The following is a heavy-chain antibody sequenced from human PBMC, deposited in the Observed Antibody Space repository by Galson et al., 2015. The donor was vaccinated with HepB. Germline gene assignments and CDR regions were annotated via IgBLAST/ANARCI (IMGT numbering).Heavy chain of an antibody. CDR2: IYPHNSDT. D-gene: IGHD2-21*01. Sequence: QSGAEVKKPGESLKISCKGSGYNFAGYWIGWVRQMPGKGLEWMGIIYPHNSDTRYSPSFQGQATLSVDTSINTAYLQWASLKASDSAIYFCARGIATYCFDHWGQGTLVTVSS. CDR1: GYNFAGYW. J-gene: IGHJ4*02. CDR3: ARGIATYCFDH. V-gene: IGHV5-51*01.